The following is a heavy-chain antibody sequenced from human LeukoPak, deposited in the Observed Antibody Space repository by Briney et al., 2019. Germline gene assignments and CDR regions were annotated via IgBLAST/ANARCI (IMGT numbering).Heavy chain of an antibody. CDR2: ISYDGSNK. Sequence: GGSLRLSCAASGFTFSSYGMHWVRQAPGKGLEWVAVISYDGSNKYYADSVKGRFTISRDNSKNTLYLQMNSLRAEDTAVYYCAKDIFHDSSGYYLPRYYYYYGMDVWGQGTTVTVSS. J-gene: IGHJ6*02. CDR1: GFTFSSYG. V-gene: IGHV3-30*18. CDR3: AKDIFHDSSGYYLPRYYYYYGMDV. D-gene: IGHD3-22*01.